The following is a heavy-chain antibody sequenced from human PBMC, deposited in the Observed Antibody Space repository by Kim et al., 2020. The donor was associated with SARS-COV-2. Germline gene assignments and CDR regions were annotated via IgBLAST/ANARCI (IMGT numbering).Heavy chain of an antibody. CDR2: IYPVDSDT. V-gene: IGHV5-51*01. CDR1: GYTFTTYW. Sequence: GESLKISCEASGYTFTTYWIGWVRQMPGRGLEWMGIIYPVDSDTRYSPSFQGRVTISADKSFSSAYLQWSSLRASDTAMYYCARLKDANSNRGTFHVWGQGTMVIVSP. CDR3: ARLKDANSNRGTFHV. D-gene: IGHD4-4*01. J-gene: IGHJ3*01.